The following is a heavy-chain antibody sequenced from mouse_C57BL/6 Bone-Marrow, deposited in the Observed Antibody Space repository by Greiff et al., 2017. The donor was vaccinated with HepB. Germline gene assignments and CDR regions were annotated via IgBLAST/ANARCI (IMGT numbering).Heavy chain of an antibody. J-gene: IGHJ4*01. CDR3: ARSCYWAMDY. Sequence: VQLQESGAELARPGASVKLSCKASGYTFTSYGISWVKQRTGQGLEWIGEIYPRSGNTYYNEKFKGKATLTADKSASTAYMELRSLTSEDSAVYFCARSCYWAMDYWGQGTSVTVSS. CDR1: GYTFTSYG. V-gene: IGHV1-81*01. CDR2: IYPRSGNT. D-gene: IGHD1-1*01.